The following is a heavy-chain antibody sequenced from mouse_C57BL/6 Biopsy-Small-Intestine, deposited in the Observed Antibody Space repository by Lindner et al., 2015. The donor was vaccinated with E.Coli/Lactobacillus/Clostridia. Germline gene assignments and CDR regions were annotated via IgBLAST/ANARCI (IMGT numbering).Heavy chain of an antibody. J-gene: IGHJ1*03. V-gene: IGHV1-82*01. CDR1: GYAFSSSW. D-gene: IGHD1-1*01. CDR3: ARSGNYYGTSRDYFDV. CDR2: IYPGDGDT. Sequence: VQLQESGPDLVKPGASVKISCKASGYAFSSSWMNWVKQRPGKGLEWIGRIYPGDGDTDYYGKFKGKATLTADKSSSTAYMQLSSLTSEDSAVYFCARSGNYYGTSRDYFDVWGTGTTVTVSS.